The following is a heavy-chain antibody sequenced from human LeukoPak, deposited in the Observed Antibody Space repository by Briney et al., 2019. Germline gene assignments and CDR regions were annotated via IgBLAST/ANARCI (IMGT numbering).Heavy chain of an antibody. CDR2: IIPIFGTA. Sequence: SVKVSCKASGGTFSSYAISWVRQAPGQGLEWMGGIIPIFGTANYAQKFQGRVTITADKSTSTAYMELSSLRSEDTAVYYCATYYDSSGYYYSPLDYWGQGTLVTVSS. CDR3: ATYYDSSGYYYSPLDY. D-gene: IGHD3-22*01. J-gene: IGHJ4*02. V-gene: IGHV1-69*06. CDR1: GGTFSSYA.